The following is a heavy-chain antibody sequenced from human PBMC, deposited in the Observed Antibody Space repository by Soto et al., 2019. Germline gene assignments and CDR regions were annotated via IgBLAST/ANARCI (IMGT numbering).Heavy chain of an antibody. J-gene: IGHJ4*02. CDR1: GFSLSTAGVC. CDR3: ARIMDIHRPSWAAFDS. V-gene: IGHV2-70*01. D-gene: IGHD2-2*01. Sequence: SGPTLVNPTQTLTLTCTFSGFSLSTAGVCVSWIRQPPGKALEWLALIDWDDDKYYSTSLKTRLTISKDTSKNQVVLTLTNMDPVDTATYYCARIMDIHRPSWAAFDSWGQGTPVTVST. CDR2: IDWDDDK.